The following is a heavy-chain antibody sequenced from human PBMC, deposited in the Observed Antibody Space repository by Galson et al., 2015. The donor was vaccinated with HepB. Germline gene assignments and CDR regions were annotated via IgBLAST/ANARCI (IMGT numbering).Heavy chain of an antibody. CDR2: IWNDGSNK. V-gene: IGHV3-33*01. CDR1: GFRFSNYG. D-gene: IGHD3-9*01. Sequence: SLRLSCAVSGFRFSNYGMHWVRQAPGKGLEWVAVIWNDGSNKYYGDSVKGRFTISRDNLKNTLYLQLNSLRAEDTAVYYCARDGGYFDWVSHVFDIWGQGTMVTVSS. J-gene: IGHJ3*02. CDR3: ARDGGYFDWVSHVFDI.